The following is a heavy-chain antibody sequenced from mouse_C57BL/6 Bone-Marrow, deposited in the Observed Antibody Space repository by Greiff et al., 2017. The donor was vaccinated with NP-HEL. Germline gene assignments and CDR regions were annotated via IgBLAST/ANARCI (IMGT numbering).Heavy chain of an antibody. Sequence: EVHLVESGPGLVKPSQSLSLTCSVTGYSITSGYYWNWIRQFPGNKLEWMGYISYDGSNNYNPSLKNRISITRDTSKNQFFLKLNSVTTEDTATYYCARDSGSSYYWGQGTTLTVSS. CDR3: ARDSGSSYY. V-gene: IGHV3-6*01. D-gene: IGHD1-1*01. J-gene: IGHJ2*01. CDR2: ISYDGSN. CDR1: GYSITSGYY.